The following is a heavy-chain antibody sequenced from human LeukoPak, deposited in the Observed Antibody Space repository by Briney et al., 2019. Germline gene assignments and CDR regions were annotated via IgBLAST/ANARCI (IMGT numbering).Heavy chain of an antibody. CDR2: ISSSSSYI. V-gene: IGHV3-21*01. J-gene: IGHJ4*02. D-gene: IGHD5-18*01. CDR1: GFTFSSYS. Sequence: GGSLRLSCAASGFTFSSYSMNWVRQAPGKGLEWVSSISSSSSYIYYADSVMGRFTISRDNAKNSLYLQMNSLRAEDTAVYYCARAGGYSYGYNYWGQGTLVTVSS. CDR3: ARAGGYSYGYNY.